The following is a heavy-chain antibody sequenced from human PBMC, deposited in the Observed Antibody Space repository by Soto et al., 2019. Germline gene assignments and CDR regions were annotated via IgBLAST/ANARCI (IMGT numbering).Heavy chain of an antibody. J-gene: IGHJ5*02. CDR3: AKGDNLGPKTGYAFDP. CDR2: TYFRSKWYN. D-gene: IGHD5-12*01. CDR1: GDSVSSNTAS. V-gene: IGHV6-1*01. Sequence: SQTLSLTCAISGDSVSSNTASWNWIRQSPSRGLEWLGRTYFRSKWYNDYAVTVKSRIIINPDTSNNQFSLQLNSVTPEDTAVYFCAKGDNLGPKTGYAFDPWGQGIMVTVSS.